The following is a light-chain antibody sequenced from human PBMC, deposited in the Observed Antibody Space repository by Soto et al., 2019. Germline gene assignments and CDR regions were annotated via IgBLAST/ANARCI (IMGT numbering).Light chain of an antibody. V-gene: IGKV3-11*01. CDR1: QSVSSY. Sequence: DIVLTQSPGTLSLSPGERATLSCRASQSVSSYLAWYQRKPGQAPRLLIYDASNRATGIPARFSGSGSGTDFTLTISSLESEDFAVYYCQQRSNWPTFGQGTKVDIK. J-gene: IGKJ1*01. CDR3: QQRSNWPT. CDR2: DAS.